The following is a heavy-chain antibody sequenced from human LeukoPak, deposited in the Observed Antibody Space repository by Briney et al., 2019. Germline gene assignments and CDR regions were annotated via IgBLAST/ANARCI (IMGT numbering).Heavy chain of an antibody. CDR3: AREKWLVLDY. D-gene: IGHD6-19*01. CDR2: IYSSGST. J-gene: IGHJ4*02. V-gene: IGHV4-61*02. Sequence: SETLSLTCTVSGGSISSGSYYWSWIRQPAGKGLEWIGRIYSSGSTNYNPSLKSRVTISIDTSKNQFSLKLSSVTAADTAVYYCAREKWLVLDYWGQGTLVTVSS. CDR1: GGSISSGSYY.